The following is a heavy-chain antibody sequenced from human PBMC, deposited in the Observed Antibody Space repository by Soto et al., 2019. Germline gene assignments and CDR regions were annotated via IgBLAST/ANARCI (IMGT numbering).Heavy chain of an antibody. CDR3: ARGTTKDFWSGYPMYYFDY. CDR1: GFTFSSYW. V-gene: IGHV3-7*04. Sequence: GGSLRLSCAASGFTFSSYWMSWVRQAPGKGLEWVANIKQDGSEKYYVDSVKGRFTISRDNAKNSLYLQMNSLRAEDTAVYYCARGTTKDFWSGYPMYYFDYWGQGTLVTVSS. J-gene: IGHJ4*02. D-gene: IGHD3-3*01. CDR2: IKQDGSEK.